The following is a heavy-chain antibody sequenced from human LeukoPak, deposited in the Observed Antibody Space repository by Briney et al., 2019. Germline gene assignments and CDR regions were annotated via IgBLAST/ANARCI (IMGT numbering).Heavy chain of an antibody. V-gene: IGHV3-23*01. CDR2: ITGRGDHT. D-gene: IGHD1-26*01. J-gene: IGHJ5*02. CDR1: GFSFSSYA. CDR3: AKGLGLAIVSTLDR. Sequence: PGGSLRLSCVVSGFSFSSYAMTWVRQAPGKGLEWVSGITGRGDHTYYAGSAKGRFTISRDNFKNTVFLEMNSLRDEDTAVYYCAKGLGLAIVSTLDRWGQGTLVTVSS.